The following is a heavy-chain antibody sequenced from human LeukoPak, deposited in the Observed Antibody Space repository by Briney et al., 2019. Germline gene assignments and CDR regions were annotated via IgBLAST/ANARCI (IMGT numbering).Heavy chain of an antibody. Sequence: GGSLRLSCAASGFTFSSYAMHWVRQAPGKGLEWVAVISYDGSNKYYADSVKGRFTISRDNSKNTLYPQMNSLRAEDTAVYYCAREADDYSFDYWGQGTLVTVSS. CDR2: ISYDGSNK. CDR3: AREADDYSFDY. D-gene: IGHD4-4*01. CDR1: GFTFSSYA. V-gene: IGHV3-30-3*01. J-gene: IGHJ4*02.